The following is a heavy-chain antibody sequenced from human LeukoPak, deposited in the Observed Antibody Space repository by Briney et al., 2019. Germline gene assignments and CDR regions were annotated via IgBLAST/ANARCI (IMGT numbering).Heavy chain of an antibody. CDR3: SRGITGNTSPFDS. CDR1: GFFVSNNY. D-gene: IGHD1-7*01. CDR2: ISSNGNT. J-gene: IGHJ4*02. V-gene: IGHV3-53*01. Sequence: GGSLRLSCAASGFFVSNNYMNWVRQAPGKGLEWSSVISSNGNTYYLDSVKGRFTISRDNSKNSLYLQMNSLRAEDTAVYYCSRGITGNTSPFDSWGQGTLVTVSS.